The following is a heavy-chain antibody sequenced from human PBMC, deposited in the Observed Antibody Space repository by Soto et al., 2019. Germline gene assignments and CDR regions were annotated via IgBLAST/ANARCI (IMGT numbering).Heavy chain of an antibody. CDR3: ASGDSSGPDY. CDR2: INGDGSTT. Sequence: EVQLVESGGGLVQPGGSLRLSCAASGFTFTDHWMHWVRQVPGKGLVWVSRINGDGSTTTYADSVKGRFTISRNNARNLLFLQLNSLRAEDTALYFCASGDSSGPDYWGQGTLVTVSS. D-gene: IGHD3-22*01. J-gene: IGHJ4*02. CDR1: GFTFTDHW. V-gene: IGHV3-74*01.